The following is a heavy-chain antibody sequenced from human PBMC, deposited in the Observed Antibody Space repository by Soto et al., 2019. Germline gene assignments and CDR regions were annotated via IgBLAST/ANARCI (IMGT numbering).Heavy chain of an antibody. D-gene: IGHD3-10*01. J-gene: IGHJ6*02. Sequence: PSETLSLTCAVYGGSFSGYYWSWIRQPPGKGLEWIGETNHSGSTNYNPSLKSRVTISVDTSKNQFSLKLSSVTAADTAVYYCARGYYYGSGIYYYYYYGMDVWGQGTTVTVSS. CDR2: TNHSGST. CDR1: GGSFSGYY. V-gene: IGHV4-34*01. CDR3: ARGYYYGSGIYYYYYYGMDV.